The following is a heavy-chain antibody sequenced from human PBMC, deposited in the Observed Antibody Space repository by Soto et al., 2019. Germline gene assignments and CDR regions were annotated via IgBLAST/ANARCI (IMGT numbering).Heavy chain of an antibody. CDR1: GFTFNTYT. Sequence: GGSLRLSCAASGFTFNTYTLAWVRQAPGRGLEWVSSVSSSSIYIHYGDSVKGRFTIPRDNAQNSVYLQMDSLRADDTAVYYCARETYCSSTSCYLDYWGRGTLVTVSS. D-gene: IGHD2-2*01. CDR3: ARETYCSSTSCYLDY. V-gene: IGHV3-21*01. CDR2: VSSSSIYI. J-gene: IGHJ4*02.